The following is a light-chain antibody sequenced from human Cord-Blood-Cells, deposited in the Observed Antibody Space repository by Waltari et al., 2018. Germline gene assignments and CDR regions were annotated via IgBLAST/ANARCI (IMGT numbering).Light chain of an antibody. CDR3: SSCTSGSPWV. CDR2: DVS. CDR1: SSDVGGYNY. Sequence: QSALTQPASVSGSPGQSITIPCTGTSSDVGGYNYVSWYQQHPGKARKLMIYDVSKRPSGASNRFSGSKSGNTAPLTISGLQAEDGADYYCSSCTSGSPWVFGGGTKLTVL. V-gene: IGLV2-14*01. J-gene: IGLJ3*02.